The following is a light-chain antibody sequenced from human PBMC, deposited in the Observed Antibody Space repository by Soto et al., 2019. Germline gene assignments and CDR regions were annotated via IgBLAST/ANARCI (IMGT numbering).Light chain of an antibody. V-gene: IGKV3D-20*02. CDR1: QSVSSSF. J-gene: IGKJ5*01. Sequence: EIVLTQSPGTLSLSPGERAALSFGAGQSVSSSFLAWYQQKPGQAPRLLIYDASNRATGIPARFSGSGSGTDFTLTISSLEPEDFAVYYCQQRSNWPITFGQGTRLEIK. CDR3: QQRSNWPIT. CDR2: DAS.